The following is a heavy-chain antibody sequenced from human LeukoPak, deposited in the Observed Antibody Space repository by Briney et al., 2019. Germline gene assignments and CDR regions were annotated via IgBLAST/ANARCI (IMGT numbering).Heavy chain of an antibody. Sequence: SETLSLTCAVSGYSISSSYYWNWIRQPPGKGLEWIGQINHFGNTNYNPSLKSRVTISVDTSKNQFSLRLNSVTAADTAVYYCAGNSSSSRPPDYWGQGTLVTVSS. CDR3: AGNSSSSRPPDY. CDR1: GYSISSSYY. CDR2: INHFGNT. D-gene: IGHD6-6*01. J-gene: IGHJ4*02. V-gene: IGHV4-38-2*01.